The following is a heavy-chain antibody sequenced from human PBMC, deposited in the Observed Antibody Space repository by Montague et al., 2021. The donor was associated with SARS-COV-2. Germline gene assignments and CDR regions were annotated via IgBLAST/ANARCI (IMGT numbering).Heavy chain of an antibody. V-gene: IGHV4-34*01. CDR2: INQSGDI. D-gene: IGHD2-8*02. CDR3: ARGQQGVNMVLVVIGFYYYMDV. J-gene: IGHJ6*03. Sequence: SETLSLTCAVSGGSFSGNYWSWVRQPPGEGLQWIGEINQSGDINYNPSLKSRVTISVDTSRNQFSLKLTSVTAADMAVYFCARGQQGVNMVLVVIGFYYYMDVWGKGTTVTVSS. CDR1: GGSFSGNY.